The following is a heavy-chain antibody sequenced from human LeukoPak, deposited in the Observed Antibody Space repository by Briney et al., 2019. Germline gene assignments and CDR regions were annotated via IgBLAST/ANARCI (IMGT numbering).Heavy chain of an antibody. D-gene: IGHD2-21*01. CDR1: GFTVSSNY. V-gene: IGHV3-53*01. CDR3: ASKGPYCGTLTCKDY. Sequence: GGSLRLSCAASGFTVSSNYMSWVRQAPGKGLECVSLIYGGGSTYYADSVKGRFTISRDNSKNTIFLQLTSLRVEDTAVYYCASKGPYCGTLTCKDYWGRGTLVTVSS. CDR2: IYGGGST. J-gene: IGHJ4*02.